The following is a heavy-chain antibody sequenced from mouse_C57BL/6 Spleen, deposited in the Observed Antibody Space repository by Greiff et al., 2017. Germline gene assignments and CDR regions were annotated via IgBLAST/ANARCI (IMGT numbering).Heavy chain of an antibody. CDR3: AREGYYGRGMYY. CDR1: GYSFTSCW. CDR2: NNPSTGYN. V-gene: IGHV1-7*01. Sequence: VLLLESGAELAKPGDSVSLSCKASGYSFTSCWLRWGKRKPGRGMEWIRYNNPSTGYNKYNQKFKDKATLTADKSSNSVSMQLSNPTYEDSAVYYCAREGYYGRGMYYWGQGTSVTVSS. D-gene: IGHD1-1*01. J-gene: IGHJ4*01.